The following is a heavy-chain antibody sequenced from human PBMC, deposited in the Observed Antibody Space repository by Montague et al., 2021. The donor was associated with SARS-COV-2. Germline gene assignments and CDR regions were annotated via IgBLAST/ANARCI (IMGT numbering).Heavy chain of an antibody. Sequence: CAISGDSVAKNDSGSKGFRHSPSRGLHLLGRTFYRTEWNYHYADXLKSRITSDPDTSKDQVSLQLRSVTPEDTAVYFCARVRHLGRGMDVWGQGTTVTVSS. CDR2: TFYRTEWNY. J-gene: IGHJ6*02. D-gene: IGHD7-27*01. V-gene: IGHV6-1*01. CDR3: ARVRHLGRGMDV. CDR1: GDSVAKNDSG.